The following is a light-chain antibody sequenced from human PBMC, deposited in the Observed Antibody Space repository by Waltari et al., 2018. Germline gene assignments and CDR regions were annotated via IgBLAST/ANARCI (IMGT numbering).Light chain of an antibody. J-gene: IGKJ2*01. Sequence: DIQLTQSPSSLSASVGARVTIPCRASQDISSYLNWYQQKPGKAPKLLIYTASSLEGGGPSRFSGSGAATDYTLTISNLQPEDFATYYCHQIYSTLGDTFGQGTKLEIK. CDR2: TAS. CDR1: QDISSY. V-gene: IGKV1-39*01. CDR3: HQIYSTLGDT.